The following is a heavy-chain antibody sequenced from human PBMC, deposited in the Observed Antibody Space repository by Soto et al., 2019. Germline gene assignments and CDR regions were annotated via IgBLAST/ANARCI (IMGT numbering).Heavy chain of an antibody. CDR1: GFTLSSYW. Sequence: PGGSLRLSCAASGFTLSSYWMSWVRQAPGKGLEWVANIKQDGSEKYYVDSVKGRFTISRDNAKNSLYLQMNSLRAEDTAVYYCAREYSLIFDYWGQGTLVTVSS. CDR3: AREYSLIFDY. CDR2: IKQDGSEK. D-gene: IGHD6-13*01. J-gene: IGHJ4*02. V-gene: IGHV3-7*03.